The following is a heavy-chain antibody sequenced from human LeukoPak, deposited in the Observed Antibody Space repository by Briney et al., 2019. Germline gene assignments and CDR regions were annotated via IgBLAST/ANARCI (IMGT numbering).Heavy chain of an antibody. CDR3: ARAPRDLSADRWFDP. J-gene: IGHJ5*02. Sequence: GSLRLSCAASGFTFSDYYMSWVRQPPGKGLEWIGEIYHSGSTNYNPSLKSRVTISVDKSKNQFSLKLSSVTAADTAVYYCARAPRDLSADRWFDPWGQGTLVTVSS. CDR2: IYHSGST. D-gene: IGHD3-16*02. V-gene: IGHV4-4*02. CDR1: GFTFSDYY.